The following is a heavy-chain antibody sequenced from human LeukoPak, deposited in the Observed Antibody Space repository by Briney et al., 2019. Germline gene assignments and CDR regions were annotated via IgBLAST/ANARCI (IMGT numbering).Heavy chain of an antibody. D-gene: IGHD6-13*01. CDR1: GVSFSGYY. CDR3: VRDNPRQQGFAY. Sequence: PSETLSLTCAVYGVSFSGYYWSWIRQPPGKGLEWIGEINHSGSTNYNPSLKSRVTISVDTSKNQFSLKLSSVTAADTAVYYCVRDNPRQQGFAYWGQGTLVTVSS. CDR2: INHSGST. J-gene: IGHJ4*02. V-gene: IGHV4-34*01.